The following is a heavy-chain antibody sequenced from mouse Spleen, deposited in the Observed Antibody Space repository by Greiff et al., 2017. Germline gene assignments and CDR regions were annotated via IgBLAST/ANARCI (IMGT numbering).Heavy chain of an antibody. CDR1: GYTFTSYW. CDR2: INPSSGYT. Sequence: QVQLQQSGAELAKPGASVKLSCKASGYTFTSYWMHWVKQRPGQGLEWIGYINPSSGYTKYNQKFKDKATLTADKSSSTAYMQLSSLTYEDSAVYYCAPGMGNYGAWFAYWGQGTLVTVSA. J-gene: IGHJ3*01. CDR3: APGMGNYGAWFAY. V-gene: IGHV1-7*01. D-gene: IGHD2-1*01.